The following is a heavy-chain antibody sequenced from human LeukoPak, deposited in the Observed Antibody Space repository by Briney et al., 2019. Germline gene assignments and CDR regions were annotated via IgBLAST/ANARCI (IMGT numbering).Heavy chain of an antibody. V-gene: IGHV4-31*03. CDR3: ARARVIVAVCADFDY. CDR2: IYYSGST. Sequence: SETLPVPRTVSGGSISSGGYYWSWIRQHPGKGLEWIGYIYYSGSTYYNPSLKSRVTISVDTSKNQSSLKLSSVTAADTAVYYCARARVIVAVCADFDYWGEGT. J-gene: IGHJ4*02. D-gene: IGHD5-12*01. CDR1: GGSISSGGYY.